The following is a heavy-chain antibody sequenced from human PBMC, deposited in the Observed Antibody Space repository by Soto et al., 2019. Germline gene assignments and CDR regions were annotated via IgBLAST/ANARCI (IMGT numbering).Heavy chain of an antibody. D-gene: IGHD3-22*01. CDR3: AARDGYYDSSGYYRFDY. CDR1: GFTFTSSA. Sequence: SVKVSCKASGFTFTSSAMQWVRQARGQRLEWIGWIVVGSGNTNYAQKFQERVTITRDMSTSTAYMELSSLRSEDTAVYYCAARDGYYDSSGYYRFDYWGQGPLVTVSS. CDR2: IVVGSGNT. J-gene: IGHJ4*02. V-gene: IGHV1-58*02.